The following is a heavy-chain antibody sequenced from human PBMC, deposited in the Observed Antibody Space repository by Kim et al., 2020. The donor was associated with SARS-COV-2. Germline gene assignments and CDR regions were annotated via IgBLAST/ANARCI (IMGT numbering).Heavy chain of an antibody. Sequence: SVKVSCKASGGTFSSYAISWVRQAPGQGLEWMGRIIPILGIANYAQKFQGRVTITADKSTSTAYMELSSLRSEDTAVYYCARDRVKSGYDLITYFDYWGQGTLVTVSS. CDR3: ARDRVKSGYDLITYFDY. D-gene: IGHD5-12*01. CDR2: IIPILGIA. J-gene: IGHJ4*02. V-gene: IGHV1-69*04. CDR1: GGTFSSYA.